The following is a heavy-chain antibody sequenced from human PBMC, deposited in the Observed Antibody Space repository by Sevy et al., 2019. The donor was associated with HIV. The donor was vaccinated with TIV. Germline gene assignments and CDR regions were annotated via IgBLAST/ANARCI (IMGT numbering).Heavy chain of an antibody. D-gene: IGHD6-13*01. J-gene: IGHJ4*02. Sequence: GGSLRLSCAASGFTFNTHAMHWVRQAPGKGLEWVALISYDGIIKYYADSVKGRLTISRDNSKNTLSLQMNSLRIEDTAVYYCARDIAAGTVGDYWGQGTLVTVSS. CDR3: ARDIAAGTVGDY. CDR1: GFTFNTHA. CDR2: ISYDGIIK. V-gene: IGHV3-30*04.